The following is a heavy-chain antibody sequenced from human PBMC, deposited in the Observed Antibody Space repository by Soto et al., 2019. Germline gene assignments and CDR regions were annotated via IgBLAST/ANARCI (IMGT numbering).Heavy chain of an antibody. D-gene: IGHD2-21*02. V-gene: IGHV4-31*03. CDR1: GGSISSGGYY. CDR2: IYYSGST. Sequence: ASETLSLTCTVSGGSISSGGYYWSWIRQHPGKGLEWIGYIYYSGSTYYNPSLKSRVTISVDTSKNQFSLKLSSVTAADTAVYYCASNCGGDCSSRDTYYFDYWGQGTLVTVSS. CDR3: ASNCGGDCSSRDTYYFDY. J-gene: IGHJ4*02.